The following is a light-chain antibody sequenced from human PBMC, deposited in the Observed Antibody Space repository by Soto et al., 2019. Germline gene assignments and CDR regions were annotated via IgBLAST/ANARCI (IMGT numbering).Light chain of an antibody. V-gene: IGLV2-11*01. Sequence: QSALTQPRSVSGSPGQSVTLSCTGTSSDVGGYDFVSWYQQHPGKPPKLMIYDVTKRPLGVPDRFSGSKSGNTASLTVSGLQAEDEAEYYCSSYAGSDNPYVFGTGTKVTVL. CDR1: SSDVGGYDF. CDR2: DVT. CDR3: SSYAGSDNPYV. J-gene: IGLJ1*01.